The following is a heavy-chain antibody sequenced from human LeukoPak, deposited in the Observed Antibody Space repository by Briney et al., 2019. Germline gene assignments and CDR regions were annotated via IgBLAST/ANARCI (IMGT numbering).Heavy chain of an antibody. CDR3: ARLGATSSGKYYFDY. V-gene: IGHV3-7*01. CDR2: LEPSGAER. Sequence: GGPLRLSCAVSGFTIGSHFMGWVRHLRGKGLQCVAILEPSGAERNYVDSVKGRFSISRDNAQNSLSLQMNSLSADDTAVYYCARLGATSSGKYYFDYWGQGALVTVSS. D-gene: IGHD6-25*01. CDR1: GFTIGSHF. J-gene: IGHJ4*02.